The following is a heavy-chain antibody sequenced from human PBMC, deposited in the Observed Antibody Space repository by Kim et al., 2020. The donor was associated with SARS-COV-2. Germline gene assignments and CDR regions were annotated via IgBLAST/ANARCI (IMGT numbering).Heavy chain of an antibody. V-gene: IGHV4-34*01. D-gene: IGHD3-3*01. CDR2: INHSGST. J-gene: IGHJ6*03. Sequence: SETLSLTCAVYGGSFSGYYWSWIRQPPGKGLEWIGEINHSGSTNYNPSLKSRVTISVDTSKNQFSLKLSSVTAADTAVYYCARVVRSFGVVIISYYYYYYMHVWGKGTTVTVSS. CDR3: ARVVRSFGVVIISYYYYYYMHV. CDR1: GGSFSGYY.